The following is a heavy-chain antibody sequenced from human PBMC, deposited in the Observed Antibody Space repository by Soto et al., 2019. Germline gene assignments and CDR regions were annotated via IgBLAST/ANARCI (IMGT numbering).Heavy chain of an antibody. V-gene: IGHV3-9*01. J-gene: IGHJ1*01. CDR3: VKYISINWYNGHFHD. D-gene: IGHD6-13*01. Sequence: GGSLRLSCAASGFTFDDYAMHWVRQVPGKGLEWVSSINWNSGSIGYGDSVKGRFAISRDSAKNSLHLQMNSLRAEDTAFYYCVKYISINWYNGHFHDWGQGTLVTVSS. CDR1: GFTFDDYA. CDR2: INWNSGSI.